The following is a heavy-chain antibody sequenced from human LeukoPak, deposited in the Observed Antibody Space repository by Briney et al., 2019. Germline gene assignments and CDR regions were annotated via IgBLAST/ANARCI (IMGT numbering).Heavy chain of an antibody. D-gene: IGHD2-2*02. J-gene: IGHJ4*02. V-gene: IGHV3-23*01. CDR2: ISGSGGST. CDR1: GFTFSSYA. Sequence: GGSLRLPCAASGFTFSSYAMSWVRQAPGKGLEWVSAISGSGGSTYYADSVKGRFTISRDNSKNTLYLQMNSLRAEDTAVYYCAKEGIVVVPAAIKEFDYWGQGTLVTVSS. CDR3: AKEGIVVVPAAIKEFDY.